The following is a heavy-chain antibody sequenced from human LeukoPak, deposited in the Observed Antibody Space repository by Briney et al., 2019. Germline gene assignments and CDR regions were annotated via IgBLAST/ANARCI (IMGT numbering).Heavy chain of an antibody. CDR1: GFTFDDYA. J-gene: IGHJ4*02. V-gene: IGHV3-9*01. D-gene: IGHD2-15*01. CDR3: ARDPEADIVVVVAATESDY. Sequence: PGRSLRLSCAASGFTFDDYAMHWVRQAPGKGLEWVSGISWNSGSIGYADSVKGRFTISRDNAKNSLYLQMNSLRAEGTAVYYCARDPEADIVVVVAATESDYWGQGTLVTVSS. CDR2: ISWNSGSI.